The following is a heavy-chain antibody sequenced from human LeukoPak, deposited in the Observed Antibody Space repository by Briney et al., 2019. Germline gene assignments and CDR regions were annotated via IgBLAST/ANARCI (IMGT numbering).Heavy chain of an antibody. J-gene: IGHJ4*02. Sequence: KSGGSLRLSCAASGFTFSSYAMSWVRQAPGEWLGWVSAISGSGGSTYYADSGKGRFTISRDNSKNTLYLQMNSLRAEDTAVYYCAKDFPTPNYDISTGYYNVRVYWGQGTLVTVSS. CDR3: AKDFPTPNYDISTGYYNVRVY. D-gene: IGHD3-9*01. V-gene: IGHV3-23*01. CDR2: ISGSGGST. CDR1: GFTFSSYA.